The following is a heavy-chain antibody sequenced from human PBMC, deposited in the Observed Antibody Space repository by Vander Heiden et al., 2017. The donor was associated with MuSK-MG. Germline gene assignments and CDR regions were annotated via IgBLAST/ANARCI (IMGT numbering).Heavy chain of an antibody. V-gene: IGHV3-7*01. J-gene: IGHJ1*01. CDR3: ATPNGEYFQH. CDR1: GFTFTSYW. CDR2: IKQDGSET. D-gene: IGHD2-8*01. Sequence: EVQLLESGGGLVQPGGSLSLSCEVSGFTFTSYWMSWVRQAPGKGLEWVANIKQDGSETHYVDSVKGRFTISRDNAKKSVYLQMNSLRAEDTAVYYCATPNGEYFQHWGQGTLVSV.